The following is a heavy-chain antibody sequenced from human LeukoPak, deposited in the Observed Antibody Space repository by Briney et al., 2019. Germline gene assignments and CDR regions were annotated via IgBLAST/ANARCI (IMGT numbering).Heavy chain of an antibody. V-gene: IGHV5-51*01. CDR3: ARLYGSDQDRSGWDVY. Sequence: GESMKISSQAFGYSFTSYWNGWVRQMPAKGREWMGIIYPGDSDTRYRPSFPGQLTISADKTIRTAYLQWSSLKASDTAMYYCARLYGSDQDRSGWDVYWGHGTLLTASS. CDR2: IYPGDSDT. CDR1: GYSFTSYW. D-gene: IGHD6-19*01. J-gene: IGHJ4*01.